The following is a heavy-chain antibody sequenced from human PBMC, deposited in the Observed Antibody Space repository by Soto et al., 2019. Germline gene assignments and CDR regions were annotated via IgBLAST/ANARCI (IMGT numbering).Heavy chain of an antibody. J-gene: IGHJ3*02. CDR1: GGTFSSYA. CDR2: IIPIFGTA. CDR3: ARGEVGPDTNAFDI. D-gene: IGHD2-15*01. V-gene: IGHV1-69*01. Sequence: QVQLVQSGSEVKKPGSSVKVSCKASGGTFSSYAISWVRQAPGQGLEWMGGIIPIFGTANYAQKFQGRVTITADESTSTAYMELGSLRSEDTAVYYCARGEVGPDTNAFDIWGQGTMVTVSS.